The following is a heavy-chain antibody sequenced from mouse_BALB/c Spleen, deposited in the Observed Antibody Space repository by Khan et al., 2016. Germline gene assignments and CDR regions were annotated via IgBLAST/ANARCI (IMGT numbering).Heavy chain of an antibody. CDR2: INTHSGVP. Sequence: QSGPELKKPGETVRISCKASGYTFTTAGMQWVQKMPGKGLKWIGWINTHSGVPKYAEDLKGRFAFSLETSASTAYLQISNLKNEDTATYFCARSYRYDDAMDYWGQGTSVTVSS. CDR3: ARSYRYDDAMDY. J-gene: IGHJ4*01. CDR1: GYTFTTAG. D-gene: IGHD2-14*01. V-gene: IGHV9-4*02.